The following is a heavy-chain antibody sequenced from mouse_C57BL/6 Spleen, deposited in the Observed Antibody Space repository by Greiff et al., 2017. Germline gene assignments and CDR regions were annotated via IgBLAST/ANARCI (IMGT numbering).Heavy chain of an antibody. J-gene: IGHJ2*01. V-gene: IGHV1-50*01. CDR1: GYTFTSYW. CDR3: ARSPHYYGSSYLFDY. D-gene: IGHD1-1*01. CDR2: IDPSDSYT. Sequence: VQLQQPGAELVKPGASVKLSCKASGYTFTSYWMQWVKQRPGQGLEWIGEIDPSDSYTNYNQKFKGKATLTVDTSSSTAYMQLSSLTSEDSAVYYCARSPHYYGSSYLFDYWGQGTTLTVSS.